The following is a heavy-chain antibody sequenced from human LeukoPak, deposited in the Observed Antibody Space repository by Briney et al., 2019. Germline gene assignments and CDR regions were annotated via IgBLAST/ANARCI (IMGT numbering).Heavy chain of an antibody. V-gene: IGHV4-34*01. CDR3: AIYCSSTRCYGGAFDI. CDR1: GGSFSGYY. D-gene: IGHD2-2*01. CDR2: INYSGNT. J-gene: IGHJ3*02. Sequence: SETLSLTCAVYGGSFSGYYWSWIRQPPGKGLEWIGEINYSGNTNYNPSLRSRVTISVDTSKNQFSLKLSSVTAADTAVYYCAIYCSSTRCYGGAFDIWGQGTMVTVSS.